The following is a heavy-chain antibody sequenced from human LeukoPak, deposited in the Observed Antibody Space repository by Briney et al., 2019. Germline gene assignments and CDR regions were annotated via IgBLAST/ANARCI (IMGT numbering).Heavy chain of an antibody. CDR3: ARTGRLRLGELSLYDY. D-gene: IGHD3-16*02. V-gene: IGHV1-2*02. Sequence: ASVKVSCKASGYTFTGYYMHWVRQAPGQGLEWMGWINPNSGGTNYAQKLQGRVTMTTDTSTSTAYMELRSLRSDDTAVYYCARTGRLRLGELSLYDYWGQGTLVTVSS. CDR1: GYTFTGYY. CDR2: INPNSGGT. J-gene: IGHJ4*02.